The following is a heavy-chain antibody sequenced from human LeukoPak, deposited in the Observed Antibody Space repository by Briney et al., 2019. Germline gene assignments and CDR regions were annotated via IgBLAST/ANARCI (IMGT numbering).Heavy chain of an antibody. D-gene: IGHD3-10*01. V-gene: IGHV3-11*01. CDR2: ISSSGSTI. CDR1: GFTFSDYY. CDR3: ARAHYTYYYGSGSSHGGWFDP. Sequence: GGSLRLSCAASGFTFSDYYMSWIRQAPGKGLEWVSYISSSGSTIYYADSVKGRFTISRDNAKNSLYLQMNSLRAEDTAVYCCARAHYTYYYGSGSSHGGWFDPWGQGTLVTVSS. J-gene: IGHJ5*02.